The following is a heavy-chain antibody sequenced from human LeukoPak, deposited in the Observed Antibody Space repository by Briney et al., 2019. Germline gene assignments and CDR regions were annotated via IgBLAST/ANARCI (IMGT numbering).Heavy chain of an antibody. CDR1: GGSISNYY. Sequence: NPSETLSLTCTVSGGSISNYYWIWFRQPPGKGLEWVGFIYYSGNTNYNPSLKSRVTISVDTSKNQFSLKLSSVTAADTAVYYCASGLYGGNLDYWGQGTLVTVSS. V-gene: IGHV4-59*08. CDR2: IYYSGNT. J-gene: IGHJ4*02. CDR3: ASGLYGGNLDY. D-gene: IGHD4-23*01.